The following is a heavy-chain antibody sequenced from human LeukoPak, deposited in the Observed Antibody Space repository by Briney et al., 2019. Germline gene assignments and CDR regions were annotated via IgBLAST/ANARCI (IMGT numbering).Heavy chain of an antibody. CDR2: MKQDGSEK. D-gene: IGHD3-22*01. CDR1: GFTFSSYG. J-gene: IGHJ3*02. CDR3: ARYVISGPWYFDI. V-gene: IGHV3-7*01. Sequence: GGSLRLSCAASGFTFSSYGVHWVRQAPGKGLEWVASMKQDGSEKYYVESVKGRFTISRDNAKNSLYLQMNSLRAEDTAVYYCARYVISGPWYFDIWGQGTMVTVSS.